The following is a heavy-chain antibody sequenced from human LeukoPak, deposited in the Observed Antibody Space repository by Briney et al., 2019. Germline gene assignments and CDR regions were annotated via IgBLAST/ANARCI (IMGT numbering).Heavy chain of an antibody. Sequence: NPSETLSLTCTVSRGSIISSSYYWGWIRQPPGKRLEWIGSFYYIGGTYYNPSLEGRVTISADSSKNQFSLKLTSVTAADTALYYCARILTTFDSWGQGTLVTVSS. D-gene: IGHD4-11*01. CDR1: RGSIISSSYY. CDR2: FYYIGGT. CDR3: ARILTTFDS. J-gene: IGHJ4*02. V-gene: IGHV4-39*01.